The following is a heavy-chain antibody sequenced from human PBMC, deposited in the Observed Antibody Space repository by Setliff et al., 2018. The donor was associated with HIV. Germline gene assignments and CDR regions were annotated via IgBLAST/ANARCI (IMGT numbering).Heavy chain of an antibody. V-gene: IGHV4-4*02. D-gene: IGHD3-22*01. CDR3: ARHDSGGYYSLDY. CDR2: IQHSGRI. Sequence: GSLRLSCAASGFTFSNVWMNWVRQAPGKGLEWIGEIQHSGRINYNPSLKSRVTISVDTSKNQFSLKLSSVTAADTAVYYCARHDSGGYYSLDYWGQGTLVTVSS. CDR1: GFTFSNVW. J-gene: IGHJ4*02.